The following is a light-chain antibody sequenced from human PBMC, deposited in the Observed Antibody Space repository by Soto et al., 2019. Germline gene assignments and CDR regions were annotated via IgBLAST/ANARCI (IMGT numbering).Light chain of an antibody. J-gene: IGLJ1*01. CDR1: SSNIGSNY. CDR3: AAWDDRQSGRV. V-gene: IGLV1-47*01. CDR2: RNN. Sequence: QAVVTQPPSASGTPGQRVTISCSGSSSNIGSNYVYWYHQLPGTAPKLVIYRNNQRPSGVPDRISGSKSGTSASLAISGLRSEDEADYYCAAWDDRQSGRVFGTGTKLTVL.